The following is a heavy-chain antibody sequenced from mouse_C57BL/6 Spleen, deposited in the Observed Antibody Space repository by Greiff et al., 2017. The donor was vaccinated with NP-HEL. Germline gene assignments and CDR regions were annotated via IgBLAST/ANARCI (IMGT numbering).Heavy chain of an antibody. Sequence: QVQLKQPGAELVMPGASVKLSCKASGYTFTSYWMHWVKQRPGPGLEWIGEIDPSDSYTNYTQKFKGKSTLTVDKSSSTAYMQLSSLTSEDSAVYYCARSYSKGTFDYWGQGTTLTVSS. J-gene: IGHJ2*01. CDR1: GYTFTSYW. V-gene: IGHV1-69*01. CDR2: IDPSDSYT. D-gene: IGHD2-5*01. CDR3: ARSYSKGTFDY.